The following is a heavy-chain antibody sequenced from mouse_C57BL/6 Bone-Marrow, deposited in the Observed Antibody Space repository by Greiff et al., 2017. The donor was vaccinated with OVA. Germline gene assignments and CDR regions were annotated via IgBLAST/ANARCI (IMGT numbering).Heavy chain of an antibody. Sequence: VQLKESGPELVKPGASVKISCKASGYSFTDYNMNWVKQSNGKSLEWIGVINPNYGTTSYNQKFKGKATLTVDQSSSTAYMQLNSLTSEDSAVYYCARKGAAQATYYFDYWGQGTTLTVSS. CDR1: GYSFTDYN. V-gene: IGHV1-39*01. CDR2: INPNYGTT. J-gene: IGHJ2*01. CDR3: ARKGAAQATYYFDY. D-gene: IGHD3-2*02.